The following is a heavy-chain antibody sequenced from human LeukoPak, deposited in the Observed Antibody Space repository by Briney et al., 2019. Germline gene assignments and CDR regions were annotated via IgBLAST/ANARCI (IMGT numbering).Heavy chain of an antibody. D-gene: IGHD6-13*01. CDR3: ARVQHLWTDWFDP. V-gene: IGHV4-4*07. CDR2: IYSSGST. J-gene: IGHJ5*02. Sequence: PSETLSLTCTVSGGSINSYYWSWIRQPAGKGREWIGRIYSSGSTTYNPSLKSRVPMSVDTSTNQFSLRLSSVTAADTAVYYCARVQHLWTDWFDPWGQGTLVTVSS. CDR1: GGSINSYY.